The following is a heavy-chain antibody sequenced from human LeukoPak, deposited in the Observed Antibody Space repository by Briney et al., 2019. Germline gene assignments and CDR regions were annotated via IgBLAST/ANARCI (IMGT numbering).Heavy chain of an antibody. D-gene: IGHD3-16*01. CDR2: INTDNGNT. CDR3: ARDLVSIIFTYGGASGCGY. Sequence: ASVKVCCKASGYSFSNYPIHWVRQAPGQGLEWMGWINTDNGNTKSSQQFQGRVTITRDTSASTAYMELSSLRSEDTAVYYCARDLVSIIFTYGGASGCGYWGQGTLVTDSS. J-gene: IGHJ4*02. CDR1: GYSFSNYP. V-gene: IGHV1-3*04.